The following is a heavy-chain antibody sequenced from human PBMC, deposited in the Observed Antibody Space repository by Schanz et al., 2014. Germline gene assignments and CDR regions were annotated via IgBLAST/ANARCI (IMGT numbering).Heavy chain of an antibody. CDR3: AREQIMAAAGLVDS. Sequence: QVQLVESGGGVVQPGGSLRLSCAASGFTFSSYGMHWVRQAPGKGLEWVAVISYDGSNKYYADSVKGRFTISRDNAKNSPYLQRNSLRAEATAVYYCAREQIMAAAGLVDSWGHGTLVAVSS. CDR2: ISYDGSNK. V-gene: IGHV3-30*19. D-gene: IGHD6-13*01. J-gene: IGHJ5*01. CDR1: GFTFSSYG.